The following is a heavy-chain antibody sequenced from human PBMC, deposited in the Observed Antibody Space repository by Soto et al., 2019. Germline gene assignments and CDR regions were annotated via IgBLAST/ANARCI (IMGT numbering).Heavy chain of an antibody. D-gene: IGHD6-13*01. Sequence: GGSLRLSCVASGFIFGDGLMSWVRQVPGQGLEWLGHINTKAEGGTTEDSAPAKFRFTVSRDDSKNTLYLQMNSLRTEDTAMYYCTTDRVSWSRYRHSWYYFDYWSQGVRVTVSS. CDR2: INTKAEGGTT. CDR1: GFIFGDGL. V-gene: IGHV3-15*01. CDR3: TTDRVSWSRYRHSWYYFDY. J-gene: IGHJ4*02.